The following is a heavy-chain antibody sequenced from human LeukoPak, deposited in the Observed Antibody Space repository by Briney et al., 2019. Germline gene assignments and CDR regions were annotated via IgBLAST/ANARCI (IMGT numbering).Heavy chain of an antibody. CDR1: GASIRNYY. V-gene: IGHV4-59*12. J-gene: IGHJ6*02. CDR3: ARGDIGGSGVPMDV. CDR2: FYCSGIT. D-gene: IGHD3-10*01. Sequence: SETLSLTCTVSGASIRNYYWNWIRQPPGKGLEWIGCFYCSGITDYNPSLKSRVTISVDTSTNQFSLKLSSVTAADTAVYYCARGDIGGSGVPMDVWGQGTTVTVSS.